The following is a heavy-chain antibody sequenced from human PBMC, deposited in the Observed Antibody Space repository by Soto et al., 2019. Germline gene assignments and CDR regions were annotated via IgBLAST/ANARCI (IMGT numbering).Heavy chain of an antibody. V-gene: IGHV3-7*05. J-gene: IGHJ6*02. CDR3: ARVRRDGNTGFAMDV. Sequence: GGSLRLSCAASGFTFSAYWMSWVRQAPGRGLEWVADTKEDGNEKSYVDAVKGRFSISRDNAKNSLFLQMNSLSVEDTAVYYCARVRRDGNTGFAMDVWGQGTTVTVS. CDR1: GFTFSAYW. CDR2: TKEDGNEK. D-gene: IGHD3-16*01.